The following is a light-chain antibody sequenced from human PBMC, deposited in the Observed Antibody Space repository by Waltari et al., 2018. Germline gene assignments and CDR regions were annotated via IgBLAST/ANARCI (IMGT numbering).Light chain of an antibody. CDR3: CSYAGSGTVV. V-gene: IGLV2-23*02. CDR1: SSDVGRYNL. CDR2: EVS. Sequence: SALTQPASVSGSPGQSITISCTGTSSDVGRYNLVSWYQQHPGKAPKFMVYEVSKRPSGVSNRFSASKSGNTASLTISGLQAEDEADYYCCSYAGSGTVVFGGGTKLTVL. J-gene: IGLJ2*01.